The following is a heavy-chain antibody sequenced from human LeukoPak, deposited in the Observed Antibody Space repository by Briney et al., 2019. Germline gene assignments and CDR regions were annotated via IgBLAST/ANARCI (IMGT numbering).Heavy chain of an antibody. CDR2: INPNSGGT. J-gene: IGHJ6*02. CDR1: GYTFTGYY. V-gene: IGHV1-2*02. CDR3: AGRRRGSGTLATYGMDV. Sequence: GASVKVSCKASGYTFTGYYMHWVRQAPGQGLEWMGWINPNSGGTNYTQKFQGRVTMTRDTSISTAYMELSRLRSDDTAVYYCAGRRRGSGTLATYGMDVWGQGTTVTVSS. D-gene: IGHD3-10*01.